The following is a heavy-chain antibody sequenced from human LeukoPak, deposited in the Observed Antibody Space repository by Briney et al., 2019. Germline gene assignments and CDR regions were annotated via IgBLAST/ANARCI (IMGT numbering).Heavy chain of an antibody. V-gene: IGHV4-4*07. D-gene: IGHD3-10*01. CDR3: AREERITMVRGVMSD. CDR1: SGSISSYY. J-gene: IGHJ4*02. Sequence: SETLPLTCTAASGSISSYYWRWIRQPAGKELQLIGRIYTSGSTNYNPSLKSRVTMSVDTSKNQFSLKLSSVTAADTAVYYCAREERITMVRGVMSDWGQGTLVTVSS. CDR2: IYTSGST.